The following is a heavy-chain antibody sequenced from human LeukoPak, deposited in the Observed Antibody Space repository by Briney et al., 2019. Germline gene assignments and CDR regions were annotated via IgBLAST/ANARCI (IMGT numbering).Heavy chain of an antibody. J-gene: IGHJ5*02. Sequence: AASVKVSCKASGGTFSSYAISWVRQAPGQGLEWMGGIIPIFGTANYAQKFQGRVTITADESTSTAYMELSSLRSEDTAVYYCARSIAAAGIGFDPWGQGTLVTVSS. V-gene: IGHV1-69*01. CDR3: ARSIAAAGIGFDP. CDR1: GGTFSSYA. D-gene: IGHD6-13*01. CDR2: IIPIFGTA.